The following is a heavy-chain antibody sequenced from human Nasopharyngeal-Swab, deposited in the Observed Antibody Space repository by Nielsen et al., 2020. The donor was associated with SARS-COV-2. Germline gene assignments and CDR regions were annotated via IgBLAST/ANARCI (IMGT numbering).Heavy chain of an antibody. CDR1: GFTFDDYA. CDR3: AKVLTPVVTPDEDI. D-gene: IGHD4-23*01. Sequence: GESLTISCAASGFTFDDYAMHWVRQAPGKGLEWVSLISGDGGSTYYADSVKGRFTISRDNSKSSLYLQMNSLRTEDTALYYCAKVLTPVVTPDEDIWGQGTMVTVSS. V-gene: IGHV3-43*02. CDR2: ISGDGGST. J-gene: IGHJ3*02.